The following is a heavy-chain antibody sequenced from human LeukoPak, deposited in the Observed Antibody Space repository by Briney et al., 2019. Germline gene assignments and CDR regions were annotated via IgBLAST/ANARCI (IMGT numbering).Heavy chain of an antibody. CDR2: IYYSGST. CDR1: GGSISSYY. CDR3: ARGGSYYGY. Sequence: PSETLSLTCTASGGSISSYYWSWIRQPPGKGLEWIGNIYYSGSTNYNPSLKSRVTISLDTSKSQFSLQLSSVTAADTAVYYCARGGSYYGYWGQGTLVTVSS. J-gene: IGHJ4*02. D-gene: IGHD1-26*01. V-gene: IGHV4-59*08.